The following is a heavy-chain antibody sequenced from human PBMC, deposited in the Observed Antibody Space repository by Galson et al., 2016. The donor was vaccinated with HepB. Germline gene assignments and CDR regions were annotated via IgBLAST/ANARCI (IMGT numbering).Heavy chain of an antibody. J-gene: IGHJ6*02. D-gene: IGHD2-21*02. CDR3: ARERNWIWYCGADCSSSDYYGMDV. CDR2: ISPYNGNT. Sequence: SVKVSCKASGYTFTSYGISWVRQAPGQGLEWMGWISPYNGNTNYAQKLQGRVTMTTDTSTSTAYMELRSLRSDDTAVYYCARERNWIWYCGADCSSSDYYGMDVGGQGTTVTVSS. V-gene: IGHV1-18*04. CDR1: GYTFTSYG.